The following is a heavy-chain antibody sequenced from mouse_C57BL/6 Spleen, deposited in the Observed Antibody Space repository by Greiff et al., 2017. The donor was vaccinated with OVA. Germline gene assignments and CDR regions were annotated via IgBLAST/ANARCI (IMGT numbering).Heavy chain of an antibody. Sequence: EVQGVESGGGLVQPGGSLSLSCAASGFTFTDYYMSWVRQPPGKALEWLGFIRNKANGYTTEYSASVKGRLTISRDNSQSILYLQMNALRAKDSATYYCARYGIYYDNYEDAMDYWGQGTSVTVSS. CDR3: ARYGIYYDNYEDAMDY. CDR1: GFTFTDYY. V-gene: IGHV7-3*01. D-gene: IGHD2-1*01. CDR2: IRNKANGYTT. J-gene: IGHJ4*01.